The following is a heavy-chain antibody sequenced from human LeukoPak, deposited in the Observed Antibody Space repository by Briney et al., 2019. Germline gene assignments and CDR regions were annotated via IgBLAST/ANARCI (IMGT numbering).Heavy chain of an antibody. CDR3: ARPSGDDRSGYHTGGWGEDYYYYMDV. CDR1: GGTFSSYA. Sequence: SAKVSCKASGGTFSSYAISWVRQAPGQGLEWMGGIIPIFGTANYAQKFQGRVTITTDESTSTAYMELSSLRYEDTAVYYCARPSGDDRSGYHTGGWGEDYYYYMDVWGKGTTVTVSS. D-gene: IGHD3-22*01. J-gene: IGHJ6*03. CDR2: IIPIFGTA. V-gene: IGHV1-69*05.